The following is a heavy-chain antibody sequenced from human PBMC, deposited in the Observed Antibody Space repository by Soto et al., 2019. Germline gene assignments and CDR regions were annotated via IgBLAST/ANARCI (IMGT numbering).Heavy chain of an antibody. J-gene: IGHJ4*02. V-gene: IGHV4-39*01. CDR1: GDSISSSSYY. D-gene: IGHD7-27*01. CDR2: IYYSGST. Sequence: SETLSLNRPVSGDSISSSSYYWGWIRQPPGKGLEWIGSIYYSGSTYYNPSLKSRVTISVDTSKNQFSLKLSSVTAADTAVYYCARHNWGIFYYWGQGTLVTVSS. CDR3: ARHNWGIFYY.